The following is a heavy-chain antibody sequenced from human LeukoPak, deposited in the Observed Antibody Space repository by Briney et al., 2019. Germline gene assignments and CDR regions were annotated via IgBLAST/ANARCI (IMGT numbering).Heavy chain of an antibody. CDR2: IYYSGST. J-gene: IGHJ6*03. CDR3: ARIIMSSLYYYYMDV. CDR1: GGSISSSSYY. V-gene: IGHV4-39*07. D-gene: IGHD3-10*02. Sequence: SETLSLTCTVSGGSISSSSYYWGWIRQPPGKGLEWIGSIYYSGSTYYNPSLKSRVTISVDTSKNQFSLKLSSVTAADTAVYYCARIIMSSLYYYYMDVWGKGTTVTVSS.